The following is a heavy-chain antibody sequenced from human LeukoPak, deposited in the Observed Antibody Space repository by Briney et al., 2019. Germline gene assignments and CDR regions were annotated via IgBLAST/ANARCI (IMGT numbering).Heavy chain of an antibody. CDR3: ARGGAVAGTLDY. Sequence: GGSLRLSCAASGFTVGSNYMSWVRQAPGKGLEWVSVIYSGGSTYYADSVKGRLTISRDNSKNTLYLQMNSLRAEDTAVYYCARGGAVAGTLDYWGQGTLVTVSS. CDR1: GFTVGSNY. CDR2: IYSGGST. J-gene: IGHJ4*02. D-gene: IGHD6-19*01. V-gene: IGHV3-53*01.